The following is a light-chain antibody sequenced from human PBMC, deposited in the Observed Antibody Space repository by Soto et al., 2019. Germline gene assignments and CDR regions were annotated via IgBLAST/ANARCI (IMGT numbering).Light chain of an antibody. CDR3: SSDAGADTYV. CDR1: KSDVGTYNL. CDR2: EGS. Sequence: QSVLTQPASVSGSLVQSITISCTGSKSDVGTYNLFSWYQVHPGKAPQLMIYEGSKRPSEISDRFSAPRSGNTASLTIYGLQTEDEADYYCSSDAGADTYVFRSATKVTVL. J-gene: IGLJ1*01. V-gene: IGLV2-23*01.